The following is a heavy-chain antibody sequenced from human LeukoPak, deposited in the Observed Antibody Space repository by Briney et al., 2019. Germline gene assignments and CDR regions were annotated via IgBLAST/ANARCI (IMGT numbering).Heavy chain of an antibody. CDR2: ISSSSSYI. Sequence: PGGSLRLSCAASAFTFSSYSMNWVRQAPGKGLEWVSSISSSSSYIYYADSVKGRFTISRDNAKNSLYLQMNSLRAEDTAVYYCARDIAAAGIELDYWGQGTLVTVSS. V-gene: IGHV3-21*01. CDR3: ARDIAAAGIELDY. J-gene: IGHJ4*02. D-gene: IGHD6-13*01. CDR1: AFTFSSYS.